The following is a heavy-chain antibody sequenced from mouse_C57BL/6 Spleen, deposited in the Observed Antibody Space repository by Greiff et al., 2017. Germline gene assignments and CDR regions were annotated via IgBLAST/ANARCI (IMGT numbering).Heavy chain of an antibody. Sequence: QVQLKQSGPELVKPGASVKISCKASGYAFSSSWMNWVKQRPGKGLEWIGRIYPGDGDTNYNGKFKGKATLTADKSSSTAYMQLSSLTSEDSAVYFCAREGAYYSNYDAMDYWGQGTSVTVSS. V-gene: IGHV1-82*01. D-gene: IGHD2-5*01. CDR2: IYPGDGDT. CDR1: GYAFSSSW. CDR3: AREGAYYSNYDAMDY. J-gene: IGHJ4*01.